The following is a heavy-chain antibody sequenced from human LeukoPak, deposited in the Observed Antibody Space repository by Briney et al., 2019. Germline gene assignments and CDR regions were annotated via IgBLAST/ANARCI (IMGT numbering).Heavy chain of an antibody. V-gene: IGHV3-74*01. J-gene: IGHJ5*02. CDR2: IDDDGSST. CDR3: ALYSSGPVGWFDP. D-gene: IGHD6-19*01. CDR1: GFTFSNYW. Sequence: PGGSLRLSCAASGFTFSNYWMHWVRQAPGKGLVWVSRIDDDGSSTNYADSVKGRFTISRDNAKNTLYLQMNSLRAEDTAVYYCALYSSGPVGWFDPWGQGTLVTVSS.